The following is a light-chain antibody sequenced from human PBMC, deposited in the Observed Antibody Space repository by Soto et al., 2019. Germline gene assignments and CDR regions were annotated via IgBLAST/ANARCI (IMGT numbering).Light chain of an antibody. V-gene: IGKV3-11*01. CDR3: QQRSNGPPVIT. Sequence: EIVLTQSPATLYLSPGERATLSCRASQSFSSYLAWYQQKPCQAPRLLIYDASKRATGIPARVSGRGSGTDFTLTNLSLEPEDFAGYYCQQRSNGPPVITFDQGTRLEIK. J-gene: IGKJ5*01. CDR1: QSFSSY. CDR2: DAS.